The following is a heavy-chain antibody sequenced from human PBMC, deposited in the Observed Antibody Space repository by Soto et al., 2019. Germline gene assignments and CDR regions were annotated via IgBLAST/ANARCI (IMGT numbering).Heavy chain of an antibody. Sequence: GGSLRLSCAASGFTFSSYGMHWVRQAPGKGLEWVAVISYDGSNEYYADSVKGRFTISRDNSKNTLYLQMNSLRAEDTAVYYCAKDRGYCSSTSCYHNYYYYGMDVWGQGTTVTVS. V-gene: IGHV3-30*18. J-gene: IGHJ6*02. CDR3: AKDRGYCSSTSCYHNYYYYGMDV. D-gene: IGHD2-2*01. CDR2: ISYDGSNE. CDR1: GFTFSSYG.